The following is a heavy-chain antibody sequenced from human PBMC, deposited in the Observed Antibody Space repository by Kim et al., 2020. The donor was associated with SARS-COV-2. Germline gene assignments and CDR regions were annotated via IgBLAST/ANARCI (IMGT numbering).Heavy chain of an antibody. Sequence: GGSLRLSCAASGFTFSSYEMNWVRQAPGKGLEWVSYISSSGSTIYYADSVKGRFTISRDNAKNSLYLQMNSLRAEDTAVYYCARAAYSSSYNYYGMDVWGQGTTVTVSS. D-gene: IGHD6-13*01. V-gene: IGHV3-48*03. J-gene: IGHJ6*02. CDR2: ISSSGSTI. CDR3: ARAAYSSSYNYYGMDV. CDR1: GFTFSSYE.